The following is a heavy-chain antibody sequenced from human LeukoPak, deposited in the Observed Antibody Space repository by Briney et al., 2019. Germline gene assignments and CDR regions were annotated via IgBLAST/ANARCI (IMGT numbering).Heavy chain of an antibody. CDR3: AREGRDHLYYYYMDV. V-gene: IGHV3-11*04. CDR2: ISSSGSTI. CDR1: GFTFSDYY. J-gene: IGHJ6*03. Sequence: GGSLRLSCAASGFTFSDYYMSWIRQAPGKGLEWVSYISSSGSTIYYADSVKGRFTISRVNAKNSLYLQMNSLRAEDTAVYYCAREGRDHLYYYYMDVWGKGTTVTVSS.